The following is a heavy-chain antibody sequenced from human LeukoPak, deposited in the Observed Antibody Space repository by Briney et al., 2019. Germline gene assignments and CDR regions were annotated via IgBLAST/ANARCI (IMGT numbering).Heavy chain of an antibody. D-gene: IGHD3-22*01. CDR3: ARAYYYDSSGPPETSGYFDY. V-gene: IGHV7-4-1*02. J-gene: IGHJ4*02. CDR2: INTNTGNP. Sequence: ASVKVSCKASGYTFTRYAMNWVRQAPGQGLEWMGWINTNTGNPTYAQGFTGRFVFSLDTSVSTAYLQISSLKAEDTAVYYCARAYYYDSSGPPETSGYFDYWGQGTLVTVSS. CDR1: GYTFTRYA.